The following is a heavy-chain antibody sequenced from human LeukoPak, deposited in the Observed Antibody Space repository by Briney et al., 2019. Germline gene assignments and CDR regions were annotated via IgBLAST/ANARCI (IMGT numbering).Heavy chain of an antibody. Sequence: ASVKVSCKAPGYSFTGYYMHWVRQAPGQGLEWMGWINPNSGGTNYAQKFQGRVTMTRDTSISTAYMELSRLRSDDTAVYYCARGRRSNYADWFDPWGQGTLVTVSS. V-gene: IGHV1-2*02. J-gene: IGHJ5*02. CDR3: ARGRRSNYADWFDP. CDR2: INPNSGGT. D-gene: IGHD4-11*01. CDR1: GYSFTGYY.